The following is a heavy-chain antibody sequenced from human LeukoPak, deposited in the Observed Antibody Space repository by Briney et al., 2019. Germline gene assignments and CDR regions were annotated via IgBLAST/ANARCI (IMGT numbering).Heavy chain of an antibody. CDR3: ARGKGGGWYYFDY. V-gene: IGHV4-39*01. D-gene: IGHD6-19*01. J-gene: IGHJ4*02. CDR1: GGSISSSSYY. Sequence: SETLSLTCTVSGGSISSSSYYWGWIRQPPGKGLEWVGSIYYSGSTYYNPSLKSRVTISVDTSKNQFSLKLSSVTAADTAVYYCARGKGGGWYYFDYWGQGTLVTVSS. CDR2: IYYSGST.